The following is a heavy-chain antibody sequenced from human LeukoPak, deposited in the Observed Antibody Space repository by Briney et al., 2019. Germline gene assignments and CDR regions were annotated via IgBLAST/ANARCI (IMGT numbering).Heavy chain of an antibody. Sequence: SQTLSLTCTVSGGSISSGGYYWSWIRRHPGKGLEWIGYIYYSGSTYYNPSLKSRVTISVDTSKNQFSLKLSSVTAADTAVYYCAREPYCSGGSCYPVFAFDIWGQGTMVTVSS. V-gene: IGHV4-31*03. CDR1: GGSISSGGYY. CDR2: IYYSGST. J-gene: IGHJ3*02. CDR3: AREPYCSGGSCYPVFAFDI. D-gene: IGHD2-15*01.